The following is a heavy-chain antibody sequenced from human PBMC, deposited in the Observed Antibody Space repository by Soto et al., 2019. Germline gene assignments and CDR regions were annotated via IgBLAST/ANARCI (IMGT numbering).Heavy chain of an antibody. CDR1: GGSISSYY. Sequence: QVQLQESGPGLVKPSETLSLTCTVSGGSISSYYWSWIRQPPGKGLEWIGYMHNSGSTKYNPSLKSRVTISADTSKNQFSLKLSSVTAADSVVYYCARPHYDFWSGCFATIDYWGLGTLVTVSS. CDR2: MHNSGST. D-gene: IGHD3-3*01. CDR3: ARPHYDFWSGCFATIDY. J-gene: IGHJ4*02. V-gene: IGHV4-59*08.